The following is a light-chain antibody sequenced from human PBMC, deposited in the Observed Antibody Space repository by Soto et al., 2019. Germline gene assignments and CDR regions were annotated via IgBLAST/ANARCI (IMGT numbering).Light chain of an antibody. CDR1: HSISLW. Sequence: DIHLTQSPSTLSASVGDRVTITCRASHSISLWVAWYQQKPGKAPNLLLYKTSSLEPGAPSRFSGSGSGTEFTLTISSLQPDDFATYYGQDYKDYSWTFGQGTKVEVK. J-gene: IGKJ1*01. V-gene: IGKV1-5*03. CDR2: KTS. CDR3: QDYKDYSWT.